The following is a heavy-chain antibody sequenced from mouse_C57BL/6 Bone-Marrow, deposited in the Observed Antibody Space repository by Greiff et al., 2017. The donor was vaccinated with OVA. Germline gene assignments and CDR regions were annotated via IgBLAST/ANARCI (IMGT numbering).Heavy chain of an antibody. CDR3: ASPSYGSSSWFAY. D-gene: IGHD1-1*01. J-gene: IGHJ3*01. CDR1: GYTFTDYY. CDR2: INPNNGGT. V-gene: IGHV1-26*01. Sequence: EVQLQQSGPELVKPGASVKISCKASGYTFTDYYMNWVKQSHGKSLEWIGDINPNNGGTSYNQKFKGKATLTVDKSSSTAYMELRSLTSEDSAVYYCASPSYGSSSWFAYWGQGTLVTVSA.